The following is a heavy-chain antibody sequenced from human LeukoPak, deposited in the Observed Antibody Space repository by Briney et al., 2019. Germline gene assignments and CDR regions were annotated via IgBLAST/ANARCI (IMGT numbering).Heavy chain of an antibody. CDR1: GGSFSGYY. Sequence: PSETLSLTCAVYGGSFSGYYWSWIRQPPGKGLEWIGEINHSGSTNYNPSLKSRVTISVDTSKNQFPLKLSSVTAADTAVYYCARAGSSGWYRVGYYFDYWGQGTLVTVSS. CDR3: ARAGSSGWYRVGYYFDY. J-gene: IGHJ4*02. D-gene: IGHD6-19*01. CDR2: INHSGST. V-gene: IGHV4-34*01.